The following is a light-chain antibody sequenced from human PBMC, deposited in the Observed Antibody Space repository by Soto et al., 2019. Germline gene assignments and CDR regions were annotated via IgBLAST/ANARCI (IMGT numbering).Light chain of an antibody. J-gene: IGKJ4*01. Sequence: EVVMTHSPATLSVSPGERASLSCRASQSVSSYLAWYQQKPDQAPRLLIYGISTRATDIPARFSGSGSGTEFTLTISSLQSEDFAVYYCQQYNNWPLTFGGGTKVDIK. CDR3: QQYNNWPLT. CDR1: QSVSSY. CDR2: GIS. V-gene: IGKV3-15*01.